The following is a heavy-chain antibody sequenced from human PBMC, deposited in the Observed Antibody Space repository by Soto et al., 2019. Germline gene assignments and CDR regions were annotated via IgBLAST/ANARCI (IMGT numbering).Heavy chain of an antibody. D-gene: IGHD6-19*01. CDR1: GGSFSGYY. Sequence: QVQLQQWGAGLLKPSETLSLTCAVYGGSFSGYYWSWIRQPPGKGLEWMGEINHSGSTNYNPSLKSRVTISVDTSKNQFSLKLSSVTAADTAVYYCARGGGLGWYVDYWGQGTLVTVSS. J-gene: IGHJ4*02. CDR3: ARGGGLGWYVDY. V-gene: IGHV4-34*01. CDR2: INHSGST.